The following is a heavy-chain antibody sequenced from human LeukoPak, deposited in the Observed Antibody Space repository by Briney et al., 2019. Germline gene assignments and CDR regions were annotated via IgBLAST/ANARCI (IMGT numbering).Heavy chain of an antibody. V-gene: IGHV3-21*01. Sequence: GGSLRLSCAASGFTFSSHAMNWVRQAPGKGLEWVSSTSNSGGFIKYADSVKGRFTISRDNAKNSLFLQMNSLRAEDTAVYYCARVPGGSGSYLWWFDPWGQGTLVTVSS. J-gene: IGHJ5*02. CDR3: ARVPGGSGSYLWWFDP. CDR2: TSNSGGFI. D-gene: IGHD3-10*01. CDR1: GFTFSSHA.